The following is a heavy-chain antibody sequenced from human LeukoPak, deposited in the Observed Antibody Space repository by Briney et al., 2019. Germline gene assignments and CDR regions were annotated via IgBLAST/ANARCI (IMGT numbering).Heavy chain of an antibody. CDR3: ARARGHTRGYGSGSYYPRDYYYYGMDV. Sequence: PSETLSLTCAVYGGSFSGYYWSWIRQPPGKGLEWIGEINHSGSTNYNPSLKSRVTISVDTSKNQFSLKLSSVTAADTAVYYYARARGHTRGYGSGSYYPRDYYYYGMDVWGQGTTVTVSS. CDR1: GGSFSGYY. D-gene: IGHD3-10*01. J-gene: IGHJ6*02. CDR2: INHSGST. V-gene: IGHV4-34*01.